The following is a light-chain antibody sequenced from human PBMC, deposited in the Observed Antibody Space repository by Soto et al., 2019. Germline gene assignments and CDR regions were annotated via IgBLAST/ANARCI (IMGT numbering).Light chain of an antibody. V-gene: IGKV1-39*01. Sequence: DIQMTQSPSSLSASVGDRVTITCRASQSISSYLNWYQQKPGKAPKLLIYAASSLQSGVPSRFSGSGSGTDFTLTIAYVQSDDFATYYCQQYYSYPITFGQGTRLEIK. J-gene: IGKJ5*01. CDR2: AAS. CDR3: QQYYSYPIT. CDR1: QSISSY.